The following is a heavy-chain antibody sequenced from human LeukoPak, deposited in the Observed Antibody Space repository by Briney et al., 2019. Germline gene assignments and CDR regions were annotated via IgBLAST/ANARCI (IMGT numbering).Heavy chain of an antibody. J-gene: IGHJ3*02. D-gene: IGHD3-10*01. CDR3: ARDYDLGDVLLWFGAFDI. CDR2: INPNSGGT. Sequence: GASVKVSCKASGYTFTGYYMHWVRQAAGQGREWMGWINPNSGGTNYAQKFQGRVTMTRDTSISTAYMELSRLRSDDTAVYYCARDYDLGDVLLWFGAFDIWGQGTMVTVSS. V-gene: IGHV1-2*02. CDR1: GYTFTGYY.